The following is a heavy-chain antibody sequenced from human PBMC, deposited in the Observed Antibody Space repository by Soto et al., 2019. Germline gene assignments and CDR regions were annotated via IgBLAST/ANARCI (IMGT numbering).Heavy chain of an antibody. V-gene: IGHV3-73*01. CDR3: TNKFV. Sequence: DVQVVQSGGGLVQPGGSLKLSCAASGFAFNDSAMHWVRQASGKGLEWVARVRSKSNNYATAYPASVKGRFIVSRDDSMGTTSLQLNSMKPEDTAIYYCTNKFVWGQGVLVNVS. CDR1: GFAFNDSA. J-gene: IGHJ4*02. CDR2: VRSKSNNYAT.